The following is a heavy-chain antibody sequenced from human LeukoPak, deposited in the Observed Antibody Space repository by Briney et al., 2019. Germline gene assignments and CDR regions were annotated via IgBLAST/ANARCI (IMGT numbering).Heavy chain of an antibody. J-gene: IGHJ4*02. CDR1: GGSFSGYY. D-gene: IGHD3-22*01. Sequence: SETLSLTCAVYGGSFSGYYWSWIRQPPGKGLEWIGEINHSGSTNYNPSLKTRVTISVETSKNHFSLKLLCVTAWDTSFYYCPTSMRYYYDSSGSLRGYFDYWGQGTLVAVYS. CDR2: INHSGST. CDR3: PTSMRYYYDSSGSLRGYFDY. V-gene: IGHV4-34*01.